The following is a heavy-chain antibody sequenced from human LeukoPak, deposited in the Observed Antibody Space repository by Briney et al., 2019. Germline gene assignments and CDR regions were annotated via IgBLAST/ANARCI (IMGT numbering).Heavy chain of an antibody. J-gene: IGHJ5*02. CDR3: ARGGYYGSGNDFRFDP. V-gene: IGHV4-59*01. CDR2: IYYSGRN. D-gene: IGHD3-10*01. CDR1: GGSLSSYY. Sequence: SETLSLTCTVSGGSLSSYYWSWLRQPPGKGLEGIGYIYYSGRNNYKPSLKSRVTMSVDTSKGQFSLKLRSVTAADTAVYYCARGGYYGSGNDFRFDPWGQGTLVTVSS.